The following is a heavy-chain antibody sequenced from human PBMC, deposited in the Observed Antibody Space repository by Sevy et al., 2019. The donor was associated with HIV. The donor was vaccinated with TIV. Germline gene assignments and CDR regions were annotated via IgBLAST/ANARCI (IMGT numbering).Heavy chain of an antibody. CDR3: ARQAPILWFDP. CDR2: ISSSSSTI. D-gene: IGHD2-15*01. Sequence: GGSLRLSCAASGFTFSSYSMNWVRQAPGKGLEWVSYISSSSSTIYYADSVKGRFTISRDNAKNSLYLQMNSLRAEDTAVYYCARQAPILWFDPWGQGTLVTVSS. V-gene: IGHV3-48*01. CDR1: GFTFSSYS. J-gene: IGHJ5*02.